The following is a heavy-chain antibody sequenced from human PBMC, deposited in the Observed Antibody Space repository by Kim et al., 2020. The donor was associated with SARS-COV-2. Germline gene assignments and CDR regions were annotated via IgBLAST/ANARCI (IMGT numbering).Heavy chain of an antibody. D-gene: IGHD4-4*01. J-gene: IGHJ6*02. CDR2: ISAYNGNT. Sequence: ASVKVSCKASGYTFTSYGISWVRQAPGQGLEWMGWISAYNGNTNYAQKLQGRVTMTTDTSTSTAYMELRSLRSDDTAVYYCARALQYLIPSYYYYGMDVWGQGTTVTVSS. CDR3: ARALQYLIPSYYYYGMDV. V-gene: IGHV1-18*04. CDR1: GYTFTSYG.